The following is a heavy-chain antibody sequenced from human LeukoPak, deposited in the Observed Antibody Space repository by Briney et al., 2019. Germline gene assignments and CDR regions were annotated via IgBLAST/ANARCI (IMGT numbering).Heavy chain of an antibody. CDR1: GFAFDSYA. D-gene: IGHD1-26*01. CDR3: AKDKRGGSDYVYFDY. CDR2: ISGDGSVT. Sequence: GGSLRLSCAASGFAFDSYAMNWVRLAPGKGLEWVSTISGDGSVTYFADSVRGRFTISRENSKDTLYLHMNRLRAEDTAIYFCAKDKRGGSDYVYFDYWGQGTLVTVSS. V-gene: IGHV3-23*01. J-gene: IGHJ4*02.